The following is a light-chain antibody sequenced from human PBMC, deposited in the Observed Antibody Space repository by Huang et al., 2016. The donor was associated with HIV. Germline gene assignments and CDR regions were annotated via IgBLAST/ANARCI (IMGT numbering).Light chain of an antibody. CDR2: KAS. J-gene: IGKJ2*01. CDR1: QSINDF. V-gene: IGKV1-5*03. Sequence: DIQMTQSPSILSASIGDRVTITCRASQSINDFLAWYQQKPGKAPNLLIYKASTLQSGVPCRVSGGGAGTEFTRSISSRLPDGFATSYCHQDSNNRSNLGEGTNLEI. CDR3: HQDSNNRSN.